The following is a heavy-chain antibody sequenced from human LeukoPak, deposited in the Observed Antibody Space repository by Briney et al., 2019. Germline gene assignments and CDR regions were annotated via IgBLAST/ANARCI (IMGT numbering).Heavy chain of an antibody. CDR2: IYYSGST. J-gene: IGHJ4*02. V-gene: IGHV4-59*08. D-gene: IGHD4-11*01. Sequence: SETLSLTCSVSGGSISSYYWSWIRQPPGKGLEWIGYIYYSGSTNYNPSLESRVTISVDTSKNQFSLKLSSVTAADTAVYYCARLGPTTVTTFLDYWGQGTLVTVSS. CDR1: GGSISSYY. CDR3: ARLGPTTVTTFLDY.